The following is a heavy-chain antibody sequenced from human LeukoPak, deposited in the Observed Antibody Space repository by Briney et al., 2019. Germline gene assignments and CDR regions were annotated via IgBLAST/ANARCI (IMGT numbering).Heavy chain of an antibody. V-gene: IGHV3-23*01. D-gene: IGHD2-8*01. CDR2: ISGDGGTI. Sequence: HPGGSLRLSCAASGFTLRSSAMSWVRQAPGKGLEWVSAISGDGGTISYAASVRGRFTISRDNAKNTLFLQMSSLRAGDTALYYCAKELYGNPSGYWGQGTRVTVSS. CDR1: GFTLRSSA. CDR3: AKELYGNPSGY. J-gene: IGHJ4*02.